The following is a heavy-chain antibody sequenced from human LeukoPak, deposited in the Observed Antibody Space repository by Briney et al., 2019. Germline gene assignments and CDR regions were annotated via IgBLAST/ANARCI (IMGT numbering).Heavy chain of an antibody. D-gene: IGHD1-26*01. V-gene: IGHV4-59*08. CDR2: TYYSGST. Sequence: SETLSLTCTVSGGSISSYYWSWIRQPPGKGLEWIGYTYYSGSTNYNPSLKSRVTISVDPSKNQFSLKLSSVTAADTAVYYCARRSATTNAAPFDYWGHRTLVTVSS. CDR3: ARRSATTNAAPFDY. J-gene: IGHJ4*01. CDR1: GGSISSYY.